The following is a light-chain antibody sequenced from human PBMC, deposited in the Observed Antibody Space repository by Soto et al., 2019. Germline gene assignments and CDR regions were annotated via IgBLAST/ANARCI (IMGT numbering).Light chain of an antibody. Sequence: ESVLTQSPATLSLSPGERATLSCRASQRVSSYLAWYQHKPGQAPRLLIYDASNRATGIPARFSGSGSGTDFTLTINSLEPEDFAVYYCQQRSNWPSITFGQGTRLEI. CDR1: QRVSSY. J-gene: IGKJ5*01. CDR2: DAS. CDR3: QQRSNWPSIT. V-gene: IGKV3-11*01.